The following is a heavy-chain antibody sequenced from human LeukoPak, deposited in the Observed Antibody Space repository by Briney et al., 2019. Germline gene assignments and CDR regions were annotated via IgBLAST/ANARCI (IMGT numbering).Heavy chain of an antibody. V-gene: IGHV3-53*05. J-gene: IGHJ4*02. CDR2: IYSGGST. D-gene: IGHD6-19*01. Sequence: GGSLRLSCAASGFAVSSNYMSWVRQAPGKGLEWVSIIYSGGSTYYADSVRGRFTISRDNSKNTLDLQMNSLRTEDTAVYYCAKEGSSGWYGDYWGQGTLVTVSS. CDR1: GFAVSSNY. CDR3: AKEGSSGWYGDY.